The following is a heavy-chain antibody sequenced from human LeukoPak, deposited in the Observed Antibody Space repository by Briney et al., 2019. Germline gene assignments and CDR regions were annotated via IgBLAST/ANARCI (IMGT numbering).Heavy chain of an antibody. J-gene: IGHJ3*02. D-gene: IGHD3-10*01. CDR1: GFTFRSYS. CDR2: INSDSNYI. CDR3: AVAYYYGSGDAFDI. Sequence: GGSLRLSCAASGFTFRSYSMNWVRQAPGKGLEWVSSINSDSNYIYYADSVQGRFTISRDNAKNSLYLQMNSLRAEDTAVYYCAVAYYYGSGDAFDIWGQGTKVTVSS. V-gene: IGHV3-21*01.